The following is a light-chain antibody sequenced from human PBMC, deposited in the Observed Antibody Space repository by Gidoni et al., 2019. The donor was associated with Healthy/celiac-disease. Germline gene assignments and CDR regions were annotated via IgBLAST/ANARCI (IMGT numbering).Light chain of an antibody. Sequence: SYVLTQPPSVSVAPGQTARITCGGNNIGSKSVHWYQQKPGKAPMMVVYDDSVRPSGIPERFSGSNSGNTATLSISRVEAGDEADYYCQVWDGSSDHPVFGGGTKLTVL. J-gene: IGLJ2*01. V-gene: IGLV3-21*02. CDR2: DDS. CDR1: NIGSKS. CDR3: QVWDGSSDHPV.